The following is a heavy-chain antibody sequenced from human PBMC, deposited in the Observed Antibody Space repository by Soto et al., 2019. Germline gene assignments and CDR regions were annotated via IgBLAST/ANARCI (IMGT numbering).Heavy chain of an antibody. Sequence: QVQLQESGPGLVKPSETLSLTCTVSGGSISSYYWSWIRQPPGKGLEWIGYIYYSGSTNYNPSLKSRVTISVDTSKNQFSLKLSSVTAADTAVYYCARGRGITSDYWGQGTLVTVSS. D-gene: IGHD1-20*01. CDR2: IYYSGST. V-gene: IGHV4-59*01. J-gene: IGHJ4*02. CDR1: GGSISSYY. CDR3: ARGRGITSDY.